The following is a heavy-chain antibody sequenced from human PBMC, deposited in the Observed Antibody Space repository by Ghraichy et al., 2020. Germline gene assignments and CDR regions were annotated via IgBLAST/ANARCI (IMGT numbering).Heavy chain of an antibody. CDR2: FDPEDGET. V-gene: IGHV1-24*01. Sequence: ASVKVSCKVSGYTLTELSMHWVRQAPGKGLEWMGGFDPEDGETIYAQKFQGRVTMTEDTSTDTAYMELSSLRSEDTAVYYCATDLRGYYDSSGYYGGWGQGTLVTVSS. CDR3: ATDLRGYYDSSGYYGG. J-gene: IGHJ4*02. CDR1: GYTLTELS. D-gene: IGHD3-22*01.